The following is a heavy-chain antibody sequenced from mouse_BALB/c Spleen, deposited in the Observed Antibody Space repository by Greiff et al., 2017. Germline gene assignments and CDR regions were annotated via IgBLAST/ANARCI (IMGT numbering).Heavy chain of an antibody. Sequence: EVKLMESGGGLVQPGGSLRLSCATSGFTFTDYYMSWVRQPPGKALEWLGFIRNKANGYTTEYSASVNGRFTISRDNSQSILYLQMNTLRAEDSATYYCARDYRYYFDYWGQGTTLTVSS. J-gene: IGHJ2*01. D-gene: IGHD2-14*01. CDR3: ARDYRYYFDY. CDR2: IRNKANGYTT. V-gene: IGHV7-3*02. CDR1: GFTFTDYY.